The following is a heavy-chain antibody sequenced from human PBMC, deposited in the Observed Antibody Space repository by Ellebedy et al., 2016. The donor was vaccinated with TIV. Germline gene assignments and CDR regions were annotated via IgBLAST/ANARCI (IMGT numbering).Heavy chain of an antibody. Sequence: PGGSLRLSCSASGFTFHNFGMNWVRQAPGKGLEWVASISGSLEHKSYTDSVRGRFTISRDTTKNSVFLQMGSLRAEDTAVYYCARDRGERGLLSFFDLWGQGTLVTVSS. CDR1: GFTFHNFG. V-gene: IGHV3-21*01. CDR2: ISGSLEHK. CDR3: ARDRGERGLLSFFDL. D-gene: IGHD2/OR15-2a*01. J-gene: IGHJ4*02.